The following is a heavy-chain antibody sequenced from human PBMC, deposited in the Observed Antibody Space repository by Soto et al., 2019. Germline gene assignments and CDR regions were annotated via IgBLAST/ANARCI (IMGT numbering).Heavy chain of an antibody. CDR1: GYTLSELS. Sequence: ASVKVSCKASGYTLSELSIHWMRQAPGKGLEWMGGFDPENNEAIYAQEFQGRVTMSEDTSTDTAYMELSSLRSEDTAIYYCASIDLLVPWYFDNWGQGTPVTVSS. CDR3: ASIDLLVPWYFDN. J-gene: IGHJ4*02. V-gene: IGHV1-24*01. CDR2: FDPENNEA. D-gene: IGHD2-8*02.